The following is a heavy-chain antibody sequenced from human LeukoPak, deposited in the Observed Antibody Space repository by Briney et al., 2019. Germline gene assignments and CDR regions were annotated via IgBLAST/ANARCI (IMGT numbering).Heavy chain of an antibody. CDR2: IYYSGGT. Sequence: ESLCLSCAASGGTFSSYYRSWIRQPPGKGLEWIGYIYYSGGTNYNPSLKSRVTISEDTTKTQFFLKMSSVAAADTAVYYCARGPKSSGFEYWGQGTLVTVSS. CDR3: ARGPKSSGFEY. D-gene: IGHD6-19*01. V-gene: IGHV4-59*01. J-gene: IGHJ4*02. CDR1: GGTFSSYY.